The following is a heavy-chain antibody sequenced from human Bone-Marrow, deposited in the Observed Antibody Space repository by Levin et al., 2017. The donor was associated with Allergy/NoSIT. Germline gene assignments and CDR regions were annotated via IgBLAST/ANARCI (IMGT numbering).Heavy chain of an antibody. CDR3: ARMGTSTRYYYYYGMDV. Sequence: GESLKISCAASGFTFSSYAMHWVRQAPGKGLEWVAVISYDGSNKYYADSVKGRFTISRDNSKNTLYLQMNSLRAEDTAVYYCARMGTSTRYYYYYGMDVWGQGTTVTVSS. J-gene: IGHJ6*02. CDR1: GFTFSSYA. V-gene: IGHV3-30-3*01. CDR2: ISYDGSNK. D-gene: IGHD2-2*01.